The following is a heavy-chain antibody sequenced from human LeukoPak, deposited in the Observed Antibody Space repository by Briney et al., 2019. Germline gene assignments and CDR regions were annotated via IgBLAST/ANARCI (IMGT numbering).Heavy chain of an antibody. CDR2: ISYDGSNK. Sequence: GRSLRLSCAASGFTFSSYGMHWVRQAPDKGLEWVAVISYDGSNKYYADSVKGRFTISRDNSKNTLYLQMNSLRAEDTAVYYCAKDRRPRIVPLLIDYWGQGTLVTVSS. D-gene: IGHD1-26*01. CDR1: GFTFSSYG. J-gene: IGHJ4*02. V-gene: IGHV3-30*18. CDR3: AKDRRPRIVPLLIDY.